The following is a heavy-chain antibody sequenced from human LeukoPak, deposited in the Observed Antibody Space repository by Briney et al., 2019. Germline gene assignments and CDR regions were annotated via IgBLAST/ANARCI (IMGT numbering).Heavy chain of an antibody. CDR3: VSFYETY. J-gene: IGHJ4*02. CDR2: INSDGSWT. V-gene: IGHV3-74*01. CDR1: GNYW. Sequence: GGSLRLSCAASGNYWMHWVRQAPGKGLVWVSHINSDGSWTSYADSVKGRFTISKDNAKNTVYLQMNDLRAEDTAVYYCVSFYETYWGRGTLVTVSS. D-gene: IGHD2/OR15-2a*01.